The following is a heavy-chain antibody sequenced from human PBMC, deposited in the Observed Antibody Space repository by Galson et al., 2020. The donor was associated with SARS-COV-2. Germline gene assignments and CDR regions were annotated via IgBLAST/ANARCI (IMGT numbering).Heavy chain of an antibody. V-gene: IGHV4-59*01. CDR2: VSNSGGA. D-gene: IGHD3-16*02. Sequence: SETLSLTCTVSGASISNYYWSWIRPPPGKGLEWIGFVSNSGGAKSNPSLKSRVTISVDTSKNQFSLKLASVTTADTAVYYCASLNPYRTWGQGTLITVSS. CDR3: ASLNPYRT. CDR1: GASISNYY. J-gene: IGHJ5*02.